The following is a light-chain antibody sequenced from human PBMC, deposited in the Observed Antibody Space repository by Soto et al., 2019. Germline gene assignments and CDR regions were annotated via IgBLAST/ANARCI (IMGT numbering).Light chain of an antibody. CDR3: QQYTNWPSWT. CDR2: GAS. V-gene: IGKV3-15*01. J-gene: IGKJ1*01. Sequence: EIVMTQSPATLSVSPGERATLSCRASQSVSRNLAWYQQKPGQAPRLLIYGASTRATGIPARFSGSGSGTEFTLTISSLQSEDFAVYYCQQYTNWPSWTFGQGTKVEIK. CDR1: QSVSRN.